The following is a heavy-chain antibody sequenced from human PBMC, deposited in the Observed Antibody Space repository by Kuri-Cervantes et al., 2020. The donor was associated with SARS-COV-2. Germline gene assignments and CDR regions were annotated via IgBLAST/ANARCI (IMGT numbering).Heavy chain of an antibody. CDR3: AKDSRYDFWSGYYFDY. Sequence: GESLKISCAASGFTFSNYAMSWVRQAPGKGLEWVSAISGSGGSTYYADSVKGRFTISRDNSKNTLYLQMNSLRAEDTAVYSCAKDSRYDFWSGYYFDYWGQGTLVTVSS. CDR2: ISGSGGST. CDR1: GFTFSNYA. J-gene: IGHJ4*02. D-gene: IGHD3-3*01. V-gene: IGHV3-23*01.